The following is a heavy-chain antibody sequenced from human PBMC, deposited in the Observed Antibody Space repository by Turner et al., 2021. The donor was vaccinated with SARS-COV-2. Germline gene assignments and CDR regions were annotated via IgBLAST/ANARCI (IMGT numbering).Heavy chain of an antibody. J-gene: IGHJ6*02. Sequence: QVQLVQSGAEVKKPGASVKVSCKASGYTFTSYYMHWVRQAPGQGLEWMGIINPSGGSTSYAQKFQGRVTITADESTSTAYMELSSLRSEDTAVYYCARDHPVSPLHGMDVWGQGTTVTVSS. V-gene: IGHV1-46*01. CDR3: ARDHPVSPLHGMDV. CDR1: GYTFTSYY. CDR2: INPSGGST.